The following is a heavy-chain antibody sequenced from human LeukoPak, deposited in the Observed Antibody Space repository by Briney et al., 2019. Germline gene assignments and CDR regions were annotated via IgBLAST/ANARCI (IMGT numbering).Heavy chain of an antibody. D-gene: IGHD2/OR15-2a*01. CDR3: AKDALSYYYYYGMDV. CDR1: GFTFSSYA. Sequence: PGGSLRLSCAASGFTFSSYAMSWVRQGPGKGLEWVSAITGSGGTAFYADSVKGRFTISRDNSKNTLYLQMNSLRAEDTAVYYCAKDALSYYYYYGMDVWGQGTTVTVSS. V-gene: IGHV3-23*01. CDR2: ITGSGGTA. J-gene: IGHJ6*02.